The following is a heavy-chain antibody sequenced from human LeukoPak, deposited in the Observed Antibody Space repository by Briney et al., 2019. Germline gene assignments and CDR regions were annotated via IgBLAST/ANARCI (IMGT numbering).Heavy chain of an antibody. V-gene: IGHV3-74*01. Sequence: GGSLRLSCAPPGFTLSKYCIRCVRPTPEKRLVWVSVIKRDRSSTSYADSVKGQFTICTHNAKNRLYLQMNSLRSEDTAVSYCARDRSYGYFDLWGRGPLVTAPS. CDR3: ARDRSYGYFDL. CDR2: IKRDRSST. J-gene: IGHJ2*01. CDR1: GFTLSKYC.